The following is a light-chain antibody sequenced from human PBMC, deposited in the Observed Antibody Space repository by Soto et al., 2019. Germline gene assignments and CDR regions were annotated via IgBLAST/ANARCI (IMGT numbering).Light chain of an antibody. CDR3: QRQSNWPRT. CDR2: GAS. CDR1: QSVRNN. Sequence: ELVLTQSPVTLSVSPGERAHLSCRASQSVRNNLAWYQQQPGHATRLRIHGASTRATGVPDRVSGSGSGTEFTLTISSLQSEDFAIYYCQRQSNWPRTFGQGTKVDI. J-gene: IGKJ1*01. V-gene: IGKV3-15*01.